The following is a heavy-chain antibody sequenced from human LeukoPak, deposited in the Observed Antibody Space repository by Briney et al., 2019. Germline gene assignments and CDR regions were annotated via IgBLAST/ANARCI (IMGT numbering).Heavy chain of an antibody. CDR3: VRQLRGDSFNWFDP. V-gene: IGHV4-39*01. CDR1: GDSISSSSPY. Sequence: PSETLSLTCAVSGDSISSSSPYWGWIRQPPGRGLEWIGTISYSGYTYYNPSLKSRLAMSVDTSKDQFSLNLSSLTATDTAVYYCVRQLRGDSFNWFDPWGQGTLVIVSS. CDR2: ISYSGYT. J-gene: IGHJ5*02. D-gene: IGHD3-16*01.